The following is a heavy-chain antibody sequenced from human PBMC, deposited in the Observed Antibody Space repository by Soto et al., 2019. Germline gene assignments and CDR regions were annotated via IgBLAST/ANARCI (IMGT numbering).Heavy chain of an antibody. D-gene: IGHD2-15*01. J-gene: IGHJ6*02. CDR3: ATGGFCSGGSCPGYFFYYYGMNA. V-gene: IGHV3-30*03. Sequence: GGSLRLSSAASGFSLNNYGMNWVRQAPGKGLEWVAVISNNGSNSYYADSVRGRFTISRDNSKNTLHLQLNSLRPADTAVYYCATGGFCSGGSCPGYFFYYYGMNAWGQGTTVTVSS. CDR2: ISNNGSNS. CDR1: GFSLNNYG.